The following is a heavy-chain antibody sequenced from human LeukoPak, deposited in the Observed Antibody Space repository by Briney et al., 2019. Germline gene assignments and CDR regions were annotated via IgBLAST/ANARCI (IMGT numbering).Heavy chain of an antibody. V-gene: IGHV4-4*08. Sequence: SETLSLTCTVSGVSIFSYSWNWIRQSPGKGLEWLGYIYSNGITNYSPSLRSRGTISIATSKNQFSLRLASVTAADPAIYYCSRLAYFDSRGYSPTSGYFDLWGRGTLVTVSS. CDR3: SRLAYFDSRGYSPTSGYFDL. J-gene: IGHJ2*01. CDR1: GVSIFSYS. CDR2: IYSNGIT. D-gene: IGHD3-22*01.